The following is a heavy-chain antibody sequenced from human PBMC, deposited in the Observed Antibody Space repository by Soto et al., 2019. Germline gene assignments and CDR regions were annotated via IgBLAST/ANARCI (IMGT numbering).Heavy chain of an antibody. CDR2: IAPFNGKM. CDR3: AREGDSSTYYPLELDY. D-gene: IGHD6-6*01. V-gene: IGHV1-18*04. Sequence: QVQLAQSGPEVKRPGASVKMSCQASGYVFSSYGINWVRQAPGQWLEWGGWIAPFNGKMNFDPRLQDRITMTIDTSARTAYLEMRALTFADSGVYFCAREGDSSTYYPLELDYWGQGTLVTVSS. CDR1: GYVFSSYG. J-gene: IGHJ4*02.